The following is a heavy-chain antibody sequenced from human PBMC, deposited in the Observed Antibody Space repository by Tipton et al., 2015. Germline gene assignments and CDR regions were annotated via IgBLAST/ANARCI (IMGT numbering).Heavy chain of an antibody. D-gene: IGHD3-22*01. Sequence: SLRLSCAASGFTFSSYWMHWVRQAPGKGLVWVSHINSDGSSTNYADSVKGRFTISRDNAKNTLYLQMNSLRAEDTAVHYCARDWGDYYDSTGTFDYWGQGTQVTVSS. CDR3: ARDWGDYYDSTGTFDY. CDR1: GFTFSSYW. J-gene: IGHJ4*02. CDR2: INSDGSST. V-gene: IGHV3-74*01.